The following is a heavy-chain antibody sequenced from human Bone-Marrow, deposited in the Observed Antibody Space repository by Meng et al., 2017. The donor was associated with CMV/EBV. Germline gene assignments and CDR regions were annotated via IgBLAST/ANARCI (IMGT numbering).Heavy chain of an antibody. CDR2: IYYSGST. CDR1: GGSISSSSYY. CDR3: ARQENWFDP. Sequence: GSLRLSCTVSGGSISSSSYYWGWIRQPPGKGLEWIGSIYYSGSTYYNPSLKSRVTISVDTSKNQFSLKLSSVTAADTAVYYCARQENWFDPWGQGTLVTVSS. V-gene: IGHV4-39*01. J-gene: IGHJ5*02.